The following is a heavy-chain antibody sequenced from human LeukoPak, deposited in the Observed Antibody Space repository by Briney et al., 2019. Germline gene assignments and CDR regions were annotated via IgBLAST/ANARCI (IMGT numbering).Heavy chain of an antibody. J-gene: IGHJ5*02. CDR1: GFIFSSYA. CDR2: ISGSGDNP. CDR3: AKRKIPGLKVREWFDP. D-gene: IGHD3-16*01. V-gene: IGHV3-23*01. Sequence: GGSLRLSCAASGFIFSSYAMSWVRQAPGKGLEWVSPISGSGDNPYYVDPVKGRFTISRDNSKNTLYLQMNSLRAEDTAVYYCAKRKIPGLKVREWFDPWGQGTLVTVSS.